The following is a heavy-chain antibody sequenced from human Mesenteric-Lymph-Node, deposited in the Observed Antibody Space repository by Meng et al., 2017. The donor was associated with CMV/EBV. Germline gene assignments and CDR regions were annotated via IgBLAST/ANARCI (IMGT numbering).Heavy chain of an antibody. CDR2: VSYDEGNK. Sequence: GGSLRLSCAASGFIFSSYAMHWVRQAPGMGLEWVAVVSYDEGNKYYIDSVKGRFTISRDNSKNTLYLQMDTLRVEDTAVYYCAKARHVTERTHGDYGLDVWGQGTTVTVSS. D-gene: IGHD1-1*01. J-gene: IGHJ6*02. CDR3: AKARHVTERTHGDYGLDV. V-gene: IGHV3-30*07. CDR1: GFIFSSYA.